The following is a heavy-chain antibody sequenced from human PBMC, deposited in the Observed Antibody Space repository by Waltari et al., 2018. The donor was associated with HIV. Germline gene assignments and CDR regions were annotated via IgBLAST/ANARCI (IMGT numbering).Heavy chain of an antibody. CDR1: GFTFSSYA. Sequence: GSGGGVVQPGRSLRLSCAASGFTFSSYAMHWVRQAPGKGLEWVAVISYDGSNKYYADSVKGRFTISRDNSKNTLYLQMNSLRAEDTAVYYCARDLHESRGFRPNLRSSTSCSYWGQGTLVTVSS. D-gene: IGHD2-2*01. CDR2: ISYDGSNK. V-gene: IGHV3-30*04. CDR3: ARDLHESRGFRPNLRSSTSCSY. J-gene: IGHJ4*02.